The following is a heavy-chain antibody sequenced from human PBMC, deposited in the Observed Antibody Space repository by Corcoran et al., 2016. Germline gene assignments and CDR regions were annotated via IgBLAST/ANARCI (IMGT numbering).Heavy chain of an antibody. J-gene: IGHJ5*02. CDR1: GGSVSSGRYY. CDR2: IYYSGCT. Sequence: QVQLPESGPGLVQPSETLSLTCTVSGGSVSSGRYYWCWIRQPPGPGLEWIGYIYYSGCTNYNPSLKSPVTISVDTSKNQFSLKLRSVTAADTAVYYCACATSFGVGSNWFDPWGQGTRVTVSS. V-gene: IGHV4-61*01. CDR3: ACATSFGVGSNWFDP. D-gene: IGHD3-3*01.